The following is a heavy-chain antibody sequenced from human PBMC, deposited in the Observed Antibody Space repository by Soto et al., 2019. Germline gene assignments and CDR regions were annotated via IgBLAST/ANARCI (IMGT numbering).Heavy chain of an antibody. CDR1: GGTFSSYA. V-gene: IGHV1-69*01. Sequence: QVQLVQSGAEVKKPGSSVKVSCKASGGTFSSYAISWVRQAPGQGLEWTEGIIPISGTPNYAQKFQGRVTIAADESTSTVYMGLSSLRSEDTAVYFCARSQGSSTSLEIYYYYYYGMDVWGQGTTVTVSS. J-gene: IGHJ6*02. D-gene: IGHD2-2*01. CDR3: ARSQGSSTSLEIYYYYYYGMDV. CDR2: IIPISGTP.